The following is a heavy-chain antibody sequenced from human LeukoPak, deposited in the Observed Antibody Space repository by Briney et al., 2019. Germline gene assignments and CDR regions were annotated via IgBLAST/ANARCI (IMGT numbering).Heavy chain of an antibody. CDR3: AKDGGSRIYYYYYGMDV. J-gene: IGHJ6*02. V-gene: IGHV3-30*02. D-gene: IGHD2-2*01. Sequence: GGSLRLSCAASGFTFSSYGMHWVRQAPGKGLEWVAFIRYDGSNKYCADSVKGRFTISRDNSKNTLCLQMNSLRAEDTAVYYCAKDGGSRIYYYYYGMDVWGQGTTVTVSS. CDR1: GFTFSSYG. CDR2: IRYDGSNK.